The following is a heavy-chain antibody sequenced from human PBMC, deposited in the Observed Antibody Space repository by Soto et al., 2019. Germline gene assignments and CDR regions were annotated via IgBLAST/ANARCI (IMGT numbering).Heavy chain of an antibody. CDR3: ARYGSGECNRGSCYSPFDY. D-gene: IGHD2-15*01. CDR1: GRSISSGNYY. CDR2: IYYSGST. Sequence: SETLSLTCTVSGRSISSGNYYWSWIRQPPGKGLEWIGYIYYSGSTYYNPSLRSRVTISVDTSKNQFSLKLSSVTAADTAVYYCARYGSGECNRGSCYSPFDYWGQGTLVTV. V-gene: IGHV4-30-4*01. J-gene: IGHJ4*02.